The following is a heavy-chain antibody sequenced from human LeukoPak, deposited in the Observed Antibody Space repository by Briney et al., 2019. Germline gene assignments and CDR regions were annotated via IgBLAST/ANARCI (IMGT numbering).Heavy chain of an antibody. CDR2: ISGSGDST. CDR1: GFTFSSYA. V-gene: IGHV3-23*01. J-gene: IGHJ4*02. D-gene: IGHD2-2*01. CDR3: AKGYCSSTSCFARPHS. Sequence: PGRSLRLSCAASGFTFSSYAMSWVRQAPGKGLEWVSGISGSGDSTYYADSVKGRFTISRDNSKNTLYLQMNSLRAEDTAVYYCAKGYCSSTSCFARPHSWGQGTLVTVSS.